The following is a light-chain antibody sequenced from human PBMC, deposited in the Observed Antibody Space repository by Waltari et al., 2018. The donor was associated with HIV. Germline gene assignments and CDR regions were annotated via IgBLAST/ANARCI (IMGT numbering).Light chain of an antibody. CDR1: SSDVGGYNY. CDR2: DVT. CDR3: CSYAGNYPVL. Sequence: QSALTQPRSVSGSPGQSVTISCTGTSSDVGGYNYVSWYQPNPGKAPKFIIYDVTKRPSGVPDRFSGSKSGNTASLTISGLQAEDEADYYCCSYAGNYPVLFGGGTKLTVL. J-gene: IGLJ3*02. V-gene: IGLV2-11*01.